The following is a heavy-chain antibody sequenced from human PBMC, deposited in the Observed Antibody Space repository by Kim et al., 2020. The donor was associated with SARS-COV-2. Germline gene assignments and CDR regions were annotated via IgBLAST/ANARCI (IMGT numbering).Heavy chain of an antibody. CDR1: GGSFSGYY. CDR2: VNHSGST. J-gene: IGHJ2*01. V-gene: IGHV4-34*01. D-gene: IGHD3-22*01. Sequence: SETLSLTCAVYGGSFSGYYWSWIRQPPGKGLEWIGEVNHSGSTNYNPSLKSRVTISVDTSKNQFSLKLSSVTAADTAVYYCARAAQIVVVIYWYFDLWGR. CDR3: ARAAQIVVVIYWYFDL.